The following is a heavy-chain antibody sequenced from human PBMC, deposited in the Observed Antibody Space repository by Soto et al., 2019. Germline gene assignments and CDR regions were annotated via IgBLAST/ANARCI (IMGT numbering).Heavy chain of an antibody. CDR2: ISAHDGHT. CDR1: GYTFTSYG. D-gene: IGHD2-15*01. J-gene: IGHJ6*02. V-gene: IGHV1-18*01. Sequence: ASVKVSCKASGYTFTSYGITWVRQAPGQGLEWVGWISAHDGHTGYAQKLQDRVTMTADTSTSTAYMDLRSLRSDDSAVYYCARGQGEYCSGGSCYANYFYSGMDVWGQGTTVTVSS. CDR3: ARGQGEYCSGGSCYANYFYSGMDV.